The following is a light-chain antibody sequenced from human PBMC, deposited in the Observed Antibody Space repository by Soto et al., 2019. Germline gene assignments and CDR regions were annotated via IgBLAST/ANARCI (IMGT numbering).Light chain of an antibody. CDR1: SSNIGTNT. CDR2: NDN. Sequence: QSVPTQAPSASGTPGQRVTISCSGSSSNIGTNTVNWYQQLPGTAPKLLIYNDNQRPSGVPDRFSGSKSDTSASLAISGLQYDDEADYYCAAWDGSLKGVVFGGGTKLTVL. J-gene: IGLJ2*01. CDR3: AAWDGSLKGVV. V-gene: IGLV1-44*01.